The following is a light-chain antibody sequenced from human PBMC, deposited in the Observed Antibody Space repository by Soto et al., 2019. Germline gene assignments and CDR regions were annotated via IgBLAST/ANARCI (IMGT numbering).Light chain of an antibody. CDR3: QQYNNWGT. J-gene: IGKJ1*01. CDR2: GES. CDR1: QSVSSN. Sequence: EIVMTQSPATLSVSPGERATLSCRASQSVSSNLAWYQQKPGQAPRLLIYGESTRATGIPARFSGSGSGTEFTLTISSLHSEDFAVYYCQQYNNWGTFGQGTKVEIK. V-gene: IGKV3-15*01.